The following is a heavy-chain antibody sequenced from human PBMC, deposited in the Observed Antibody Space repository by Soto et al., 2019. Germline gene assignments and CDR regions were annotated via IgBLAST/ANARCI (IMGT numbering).Heavy chain of an antibody. CDR1: GFTLNTYA. D-gene: IGHD2-21*02. V-gene: IGHV3-23*01. CDR2: ISGSGDSR. CDR3: AKTGDPYCCPDCQMCLCYFES. Sequence: EVQVLESGGGPVKPGGSLRLSCAASGFTLNTYATSWVRQAPGKGLEWVSVISGSGDSRYYADSIKDPLTVSRDNSKNTLYLHMNKLRADDAPLYYCAKTGDPYCCPDCQMCLCYFESWGQGTLVTVSS. J-gene: IGHJ4*02.